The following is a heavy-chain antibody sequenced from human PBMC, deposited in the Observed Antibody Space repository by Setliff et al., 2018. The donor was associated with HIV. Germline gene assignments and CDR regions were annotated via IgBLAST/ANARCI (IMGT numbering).Heavy chain of an antibody. CDR1: GGSISSYY. D-gene: IGHD6-19*01. J-gene: IGHJ4*02. Sequence: PSETLSLTCTVSGGSISSYYWSWIRLPPGKGLEWIGYIYTSGITNYNPSLKSRVTMLVDTSKNQFSLKLSSVTAADTAVYYCARDYSGWYYFDCWGQGTLVTVSS. CDR2: IYTSGIT. V-gene: IGHV4-4*08. CDR3: ARDYSGWYYFDC.